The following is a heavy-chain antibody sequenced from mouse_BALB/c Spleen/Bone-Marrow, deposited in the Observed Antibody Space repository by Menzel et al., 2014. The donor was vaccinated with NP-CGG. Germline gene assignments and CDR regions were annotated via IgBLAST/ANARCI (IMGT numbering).Heavy chain of an antibody. CDR2: INPSNGRT. CDR3: ARDGSYRYAMDY. CDR1: GFTFTSYW. V-gene: IGHV1S81*02. D-gene: IGHD1-1*02. Sequence: QVQLQQSGDELVKPGASVKLSCMASGFTFTSYWIHWVKQRPGQGPEWIGEINPSNGRTNYNEKFKSKATLTEDKSSSTXXXXXXSLTSEDSAVYYCARDGSYRYAMDYWGQGTSVTVSS. J-gene: IGHJ4*01.